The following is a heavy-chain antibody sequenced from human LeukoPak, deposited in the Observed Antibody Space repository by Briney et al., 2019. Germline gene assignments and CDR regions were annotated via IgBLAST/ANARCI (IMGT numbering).Heavy chain of an antibody. J-gene: IGHJ6*02. CDR2: ISSSSSYI. V-gene: IGHV3-21*04. D-gene: IGHD1-26*01. CDR1: GFTFSSYS. Sequence: GGSLRLSCAASGFTFSSYSMNWVRQAPGKGLEWVSSISSSSSYIYYADSVKGRFTISRDNAKNSLYLQMNNLRAEDTAIYYCAKAEGAKYYYGMDVWGQGTTVTVSS. CDR3: AKAEGAKYYYGMDV.